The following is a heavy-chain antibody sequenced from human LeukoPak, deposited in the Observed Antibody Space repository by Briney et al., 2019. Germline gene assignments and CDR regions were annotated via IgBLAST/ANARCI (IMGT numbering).Heavy chain of an antibody. D-gene: IGHD3-3*01. CDR2: IGTAGAT. V-gene: IGHV3-13*01. CDR1: GFTFSNYD. Sequence: PGGSLRLSCAASGFTFSNYDMHWVRQLTGKGLEWVSGIGTAGATYYADSVKGRFTISRDNSKNTLYLQMNSLRAEDTAVYYCANAYYDFWSGYLDYWGQGTLVTVSS. CDR3: ANAYYDFWSGYLDY. J-gene: IGHJ4*02.